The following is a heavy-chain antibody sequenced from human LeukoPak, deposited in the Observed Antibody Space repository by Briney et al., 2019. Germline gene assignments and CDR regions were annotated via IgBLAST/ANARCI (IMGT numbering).Heavy chain of an antibody. D-gene: IGHD2-2*02. CDR1: GVSISGHY. J-gene: IGHJ5*02. CDR3: ARYTNNWFDP. CDR2: ISYSGSI. Sequence: SETLSLTCTVSGVSISGHYWTWIRQPPGKGLEWIGYISYSGSINYNPSLKSRVTISVDTSKNQLSLKLSSVTAADTAVYYCARYTNNWFDPWGQGTLVTVSS. V-gene: IGHV4-59*11.